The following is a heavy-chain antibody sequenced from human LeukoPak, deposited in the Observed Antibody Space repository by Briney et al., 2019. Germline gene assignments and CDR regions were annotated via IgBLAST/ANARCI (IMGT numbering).Heavy chain of an antibody. D-gene: IGHD2-2*01. CDR3: ARGRLFLPRPATAMGAFDI. J-gene: IGHJ3*02. Sequence: SETLSLTCAVYGGSFSDYYWSWIRQPPGKGLEWIGEINHSGSTNYNPSLKGRVTISVDTSKNQFSLKLSSVTAADTAVYYCARGRLFLPRPATAMGAFDIWGQGTIVTVSS. V-gene: IGHV4-34*01. CDR1: GGSFSDYY. CDR2: INHSGST.